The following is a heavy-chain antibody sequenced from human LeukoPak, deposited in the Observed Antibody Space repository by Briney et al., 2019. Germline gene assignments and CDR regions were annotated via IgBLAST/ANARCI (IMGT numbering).Heavy chain of an antibody. Sequence: QSGGSLRLSCEASGFTFSRFAMTWVRQAPGRGLEWVSTIEQDSSATYSADSVRGRFAISRDNSKNTLYLQLNSLTDEDTAMYYCAKDEGRLITNWYRQYWGQGTPVTVSS. CDR1: GFTFSRFA. D-gene: IGHD1-1*01. V-gene: IGHV3-23*01. CDR3: AKDEGRLITNWYRQY. CDR2: IEQDSSAT. J-gene: IGHJ4*02.